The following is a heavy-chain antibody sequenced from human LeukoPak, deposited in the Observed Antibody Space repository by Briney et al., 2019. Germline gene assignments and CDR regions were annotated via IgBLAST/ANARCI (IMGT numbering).Heavy chain of an antibody. CDR3: ARHHWRAADDAFDI. Sequence: GESLKTSCKGSGYSFTSYWIGWVRQMPGKGLEWMGIIYPSDSDTRYSPSFQGQVTISADKSISTAYLQWSSLKASDTAMYYCARHHWRAADDAFDIWGQGTMVTVSS. V-gene: IGHV5-51*01. CDR1: GYSFTSYW. J-gene: IGHJ3*02. CDR2: IYPSDSDT. D-gene: IGHD6-25*01.